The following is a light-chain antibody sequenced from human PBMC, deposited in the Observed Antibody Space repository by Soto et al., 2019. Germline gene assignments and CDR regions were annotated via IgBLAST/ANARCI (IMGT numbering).Light chain of an antibody. Sequence: QSALTQPASVSGSPGPSITISCTGTSSDVGCYNLVSWYQHHPGTAPKLMIYEGSKRPSGVSNRFSGSKSGNTASLTISGLQAEDEADYYCCSYAASGTLVFGGGTKLTVL. V-gene: IGLV2-23*01. CDR3: CSYAASGTLV. CDR2: EGS. J-gene: IGLJ2*01. CDR1: SSDVGCYNL.